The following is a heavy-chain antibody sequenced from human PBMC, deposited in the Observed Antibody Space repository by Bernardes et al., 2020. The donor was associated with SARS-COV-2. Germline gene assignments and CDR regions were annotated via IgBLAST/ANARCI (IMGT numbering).Heavy chain of an antibody. J-gene: IGHJ4*02. V-gene: IGHV3-66*01. CDR1: GFTVSSNY. Sequence: GGSLRLSCAASGFTVSSNYMGWVRQAPGKGLEWVAVIYSGGSTYYADSVKGRFTISRDNSKNTLYLQMNSLRAEDTAVYYCARSGGKRDWSLWGQGTLVTVSS. CDR3: ARSGGKRDWSL. D-gene: IGHD3-9*01. CDR2: IYSGGST.